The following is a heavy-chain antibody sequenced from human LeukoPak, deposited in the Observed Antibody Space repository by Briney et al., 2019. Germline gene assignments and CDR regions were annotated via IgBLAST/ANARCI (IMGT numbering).Heavy chain of an antibody. J-gene: IGHJ4*02. D-gene: IGHD6-19*01. CDR1: GFTFSSYA. Sequence: PGGSLRLSCAASGFTFSSYAMSWVRQAPGKGLESVSAISGSAYSTYYADSVKGRFTISRDNSKNTLYLQMNSLRADDTAVYYCAKETVAAPPIDYWGQGTLVTVSS. CDR3: AKETVAAPPIDY. V-gene: IGHV3-23*01. CDR2: ISGSAYST.